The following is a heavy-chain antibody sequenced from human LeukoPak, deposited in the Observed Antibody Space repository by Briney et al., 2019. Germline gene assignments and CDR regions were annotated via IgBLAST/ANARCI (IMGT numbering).Heavy chain of an antibody. CDR1: GYTFSGYY. CDR2: ISAYNGNT. J-gene: IGHJ4*02. D-gene: IGHD3-3*01. Sequence: APVKVSCKASGYTFSGYYMHWVRQAPGQGLEWMGWISAYNGNTNYAQKLQGRVTMTTDTSTSTAYMELRSLRSDDTAVYYCARQYDFWSGDLDYWGQGTLVTVSS. CDR3: ARQYDFWSGDLDY. V-gene: IGHV1-18*04.